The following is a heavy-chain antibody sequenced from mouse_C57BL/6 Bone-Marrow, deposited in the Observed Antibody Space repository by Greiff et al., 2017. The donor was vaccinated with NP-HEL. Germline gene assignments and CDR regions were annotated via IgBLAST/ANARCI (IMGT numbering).Heavy chain of an antibody. V-gene: IGHV1-26*01. CDR3: ARDGYPHYWYFDV. Sequence: EVQLQQSGPELVKPGASVKISCKASGYTFTDYYMNWVKQSHGKSLEWIGDINPNNGGTSYNQKFKGKATVTVDKSSSTAYMELRSLTSEDSAVYYCARDGYPHYWYFDVWGTGTTVTVSS. CDR1: GYTFTDYY. J-gene: IGHJ1*03. CDR2: INPNNGGT. D-gene: IGHD2-3*01.